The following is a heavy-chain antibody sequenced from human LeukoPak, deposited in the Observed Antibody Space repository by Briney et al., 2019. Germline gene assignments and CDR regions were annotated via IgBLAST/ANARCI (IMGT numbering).Heavy chain of an antibody. V-gene: IGHV3-30*04. CDR2: ISYDGSNK. Sequence: PGGSLSLSCAASGFTFSSYAMHWVRQAPGKGLEWVADISYDGSNKYYADSVKGRFTTSRDNSKNTLYLQMNSLRAEDTAVYYCARSWSGSGRDSGYDYFDYWGQGTLVTVSS. J-gene: IGHJ4*02. CDR1: GFTFSSYA. CDR3: ARSWSGSGRDSGYDYFDY. D-gene: IGHD5-12*01.